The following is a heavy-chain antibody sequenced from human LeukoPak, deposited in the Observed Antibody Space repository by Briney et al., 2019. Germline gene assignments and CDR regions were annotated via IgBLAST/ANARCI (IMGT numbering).Heavy chain of an antibody. CDR1: GGSISSYY. Sequence: SETLSLTCTVSGGSISSYYWSWIRQPPGKGLEWIGYIYYSGSTNYNPSLKSRVTISVDTSKNQFSPKLSSVTAADTAVYYCASLKFLEWLSLGWFDPWGQGTLVTVSS. CDR3: ASLKFLEWLSLGWFDP. V-gene: IGHV4-59*01. J-gene: IGHJ5*02. CDR2: IYYSGST. D-gene: IGHD3-3*01.